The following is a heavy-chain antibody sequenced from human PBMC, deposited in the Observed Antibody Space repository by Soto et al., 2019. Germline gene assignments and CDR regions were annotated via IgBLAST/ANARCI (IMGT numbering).Heavy chain of an antibody. V-gene: IGHV4-59*01. CDR2: ISYSGTT. D-gene: IGHD6-13*01. CDR1: GGSISGYY. J-gene: IGHJ4*02. Sequence: PSETLSLTCTVSGGSISGYYWSWIRQPPGKGLEWIGFISYSGTTSYNPSLKSRITISVDTSKNQFSLKLTSVTAADTAVYYCARHKGSSSWYPFDYWGQGALVTVSS. CDR3: ARHKGSSSWYPFDY.